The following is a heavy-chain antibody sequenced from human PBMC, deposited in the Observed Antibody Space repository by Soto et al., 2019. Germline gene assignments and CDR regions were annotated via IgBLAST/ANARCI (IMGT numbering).Heavy chain of an antibody. Sequence: QVQLVQSGAEVKKPGASVKVSCKASGYTFTSYGISWVRQAPGQGLEWMGWISAYNGNTNYAQKLQGRVTMTTDTSTRTGYMELRSLRSEDTAVYYCARNKGDYIWGSYRPNYYYYMDVWGKGTTVTVSS. V-gene: IGHV1-18*01. CDR3: ARNKGDYIWGSYRPNYYYYMDV. J-gene: IGHJ6*03. CDR2: ISAYNGNT. CDR1: GYTFTSYG. D-gene: IGHD3-16*02.